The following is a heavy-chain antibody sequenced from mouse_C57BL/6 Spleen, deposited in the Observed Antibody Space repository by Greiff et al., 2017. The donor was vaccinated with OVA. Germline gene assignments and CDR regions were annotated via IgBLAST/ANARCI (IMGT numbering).Heavy chain of an antibody. CDR1: GYAFSSSW. CDR3: ERSGPITTVVATPYAMDY. D-gene: IGHD1-1*01. V-gene: IGHV1-82*01. J-gene: IGHJ4*01. CDR2: IYPGDGDT. Sequence: QVQLKQSGPELVKPGASVKISCKASGYAFSSSWMNWVKQRPGKGLEWIGRIYPGDGDTNYNGKFKGKATLTADKSSSTAYMQLSSLTSEDSAVYFCERSGPITTVVATPYAMDYWGQGTSVTVSS.